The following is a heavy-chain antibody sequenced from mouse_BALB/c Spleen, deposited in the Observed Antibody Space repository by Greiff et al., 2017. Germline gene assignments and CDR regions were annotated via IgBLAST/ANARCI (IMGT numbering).Heavy chain of an antibody. D-gene: IGHD4-1*01. CDR2: IYPGDGDT. CDR1: GYAFSSYW. CDR3: ASRNWDGAWFAY. J-gene: IGHJ3*01. Sequence: VQLVESGAELVRPGSSVKISCKASGYAFSSYWMNWVKQRPGQGLEWIGQIYPGDGDTNYNGKFKGKATLTADKSSSTAYMQLSSLTSEDSAVYFCASRNWDGAWFAYWGQGTLVTVSA. V-gene: IGHV1-80*01.